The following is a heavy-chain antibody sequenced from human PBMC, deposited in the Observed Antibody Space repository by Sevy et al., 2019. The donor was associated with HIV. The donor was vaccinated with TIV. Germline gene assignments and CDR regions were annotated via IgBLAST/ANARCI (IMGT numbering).Heavy chain of an antibody. CDR1: GFTFSSYA. CDR2: ISGSGGST. CDR3: AKDRRQQLGKYYYYYGMDV. V-gene: IGHV3-23*01. J-gene: IGHJ6*02. Sequence: GGSLRLSCAASGFTFSSYAMSWVRQAPGKGLEWVSAISGSGGSTYYADSVKGRFTISRDNSKNTLYLQMNSLRAEDTAVYYCAKDRRQQLGKYYYYYGMDVWDQGTTVTVSS. D-gene: IGHD6-13*01.